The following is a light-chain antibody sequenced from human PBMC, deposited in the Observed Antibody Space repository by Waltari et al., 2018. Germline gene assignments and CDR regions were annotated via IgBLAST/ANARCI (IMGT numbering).Light chain of an antibody. CDR1: QSVNNNY. V-gene: IGKV3-20*01. CDR3: QHYGGSPKYT. CDR2: GIS. Sequence: EIVLTHSPGTLSLSPGDRATLSCRASQSVNNNYLAWYQAKPGQAPRLLIYGISLRATGVPDRFSGGGSGTDFTLTISRLEPEDFAVYYCQHYGGSPKYTFGQGTKLEIK. J-gene: IGKJ2*01.